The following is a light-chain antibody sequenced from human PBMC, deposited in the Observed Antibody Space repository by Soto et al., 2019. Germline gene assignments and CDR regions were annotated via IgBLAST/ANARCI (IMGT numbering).Light chain of an antibody. CDR2: GAS. CDR1: QRVRGSY. CDR3: RQYGSSPPYT. Sequence: EIVLTQSPGTLSLSPGERATLSCRASQRVRGSYLARYQQKPGQAPRLLIYGASSRATAIPERFSGSVSGTDFTLTISRLEPEAFSVYYCRQYGSSPPYTFGQGTKLEIK. V-gene: IGKV3-20*01. J-gene: IGKJ2*01.